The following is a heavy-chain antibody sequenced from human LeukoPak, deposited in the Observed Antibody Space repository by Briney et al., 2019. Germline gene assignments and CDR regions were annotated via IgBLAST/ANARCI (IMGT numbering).Heavy chain of an antibody. J-gene: IGHJ4*02. CDR1: GGTFSSYA. CDR3: ARDLTIVAAGTFGY. Sequence: GASVKVSCKASGGTFSSYAISWVRQAPGQGLEWMGWISAYNGNTNYAQKFQGRVTMTTDTSTSTAYMDLRSLRSDDTAVYYCARDLTIVAAGTFGYWGQGTLVTVSS. CDR2: ISAYNGNT. D-gene: IGHD6-13*01. V-gene: IGHV1-18*01.